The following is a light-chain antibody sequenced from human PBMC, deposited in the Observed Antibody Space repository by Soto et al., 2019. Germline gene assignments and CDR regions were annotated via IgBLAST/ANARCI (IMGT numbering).Light chain of an antibody. CDR3: MQAKQFPLT. Sequence: DVVMTQTSLSSPVTLGQPASISCRSSQSLVHSDGGTYLSWLQQRPGQPPRLLIYKVSNRFPGVPDRFSGSGAATDFTLRISRVEAEDVGVYYCMQAKQFPLTFGGGTKVEIK. V-gene: IGKV2-24*01. CDR2: KVS. J-gene: IGKJ4*01. CDR1: QSLVHSDGGTY.